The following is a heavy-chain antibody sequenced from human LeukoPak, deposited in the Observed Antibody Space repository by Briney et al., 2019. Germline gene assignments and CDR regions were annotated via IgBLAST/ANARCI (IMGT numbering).Heavy chain of an antibody. Sequence: GGSLRLSCAASGFTFSSYAMSWVRQAPGKGLEWVSGMSGSGGNTNYADSVKGRFTISRDNSKNMLNLQMNSLRAEDTAVYYCAKGVRGDIWGQGTMVTVSS. V-gene: IGHV3-23*01. CDR2: MSGSGGNT. J-gene: IGHJ3*02. D-gene: IGHD3-16*01. CDR1: GFTFSSYA. CDR3: AKGVRGDI.